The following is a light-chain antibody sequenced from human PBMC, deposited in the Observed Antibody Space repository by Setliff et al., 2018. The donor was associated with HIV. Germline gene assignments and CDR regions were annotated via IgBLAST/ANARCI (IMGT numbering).Light chain of an antibody. Sequence: QSVLTQPASVSGSPGQSITISCTGTSSDLGGHNYVSWYQHHPGKAPKLMIYQATKRPSGVSNRFSGSKSGNTASLTISGLQAEDEADYYCCSNTGSNTYVFGSGTKVTVL. CDR2: QAT. CDR1: SSDLGGHNY. V-gene: IGLV2-14*01. J-gene: IGLJ1*01. CDR3: CSNTGSNTYV.